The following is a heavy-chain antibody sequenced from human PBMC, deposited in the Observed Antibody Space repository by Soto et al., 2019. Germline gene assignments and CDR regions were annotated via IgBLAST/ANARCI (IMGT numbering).Heavy chain of an antibody. CDR1: GFIFSNNA. D-gene: IGHD3-9*01. CDR3: AIARLADSSLDH. CDR2: ISYASSEI. J-gene: IGHJ4*01. Sequence: GGSLRLSCVGSGFIFSNNAMHWVRQAPGKGLEWVAFISYASSEIFYADSLQGRFTISTDTPKNTLFLHINSPRADDTAVYYCAIARLADSSLDHWGRGVLVTVSS. V-gene: IGHV3-30*01.